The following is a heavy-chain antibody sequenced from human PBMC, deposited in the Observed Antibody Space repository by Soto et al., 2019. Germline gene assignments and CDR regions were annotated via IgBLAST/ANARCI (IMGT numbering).Heavy chain of an antibody. V-gene: IGHV3-33*01. CDR2: IYYDGRNK. Sequence: QVQLVESGGGVVQPGRSLRLPCAASGFTFNTYGMHWVRQAPGKGLEWVAVIYYDGRNKYYADSVKGRFTISRDNSKNTLNLQMNSLRVEDTAVYYCARDLGELWPSVGGYWGQGTLVTVSS. J-gene: IGHJ4*02. D-gene: IGHD1-26*01. CDR1: GFTFNTYG. CDR3: ARDLGELWPSVGGY.